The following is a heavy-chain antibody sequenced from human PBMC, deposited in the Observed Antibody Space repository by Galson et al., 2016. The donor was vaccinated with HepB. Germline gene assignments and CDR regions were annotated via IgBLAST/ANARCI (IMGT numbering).Heavy chain of an antibody. CDR3: ARVREQQLLDAFDI. V-gene: IGHV3-21*01. Sequence: CATSGFTFTRYNMNWVRQAPGKGLEWVSSISSGSSYIYYADSVKGRFTISRDNVKKSLYLRMNSLRPEDTAVYYCARVREQQLLDAFDIWGQGTMVTVPS. CDR1: GFTFTRYN. J-gene: IGHJ3*02. D-gene: IGHD6-13*01. CDR2: ISSGSSYI.